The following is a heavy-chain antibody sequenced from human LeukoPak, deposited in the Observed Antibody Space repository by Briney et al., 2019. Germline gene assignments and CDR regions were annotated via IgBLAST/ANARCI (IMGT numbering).Heavy chain of an antibody. CDR3: ARDPSGDQGLPFDY. Sequence: ASVNVSGKASGYTFTGYYMHWVRQAPGQGLEWMGWINPNSGGTNYAQKFQGRVTMTRDTSISTAYMELSRLRSDDTAVYYCARDPSGDQGLPFDYWGQGTLVTVSS. D-gene: IGHD1-1*01. CDR1: GYTFTGYY. CDR2: INPNSGGT. V-gene: IGHV1-2*02. J-gene: IGHJ4*02.